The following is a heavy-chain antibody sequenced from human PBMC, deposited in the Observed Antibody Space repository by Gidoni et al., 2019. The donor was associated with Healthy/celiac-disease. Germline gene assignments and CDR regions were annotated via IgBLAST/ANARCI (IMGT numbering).Heavy chain of an antibody. Sequence: QVQLVQSGAEVKKPGASVKVSCKASGYTFTGYYMHWVRQAPGQGLEWMGWINPNSGGTNYAQKFQGLVTMTRDTSISTAYMELSRLRSDDTAVYYCARGTREKLAAAGTSFDYWGQGTLVTVSS. CDR2: INPNSGGT. V-gene: IGHV1-2*04. CDR3: ARGTREKLAAAGTSFDY. D-gene: IGHD6-13*01. J-gene: IGHJ4*02. CDR1: GYTFTGYY.